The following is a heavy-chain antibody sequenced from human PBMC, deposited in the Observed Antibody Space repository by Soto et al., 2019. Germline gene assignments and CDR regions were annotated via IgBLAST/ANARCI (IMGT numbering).Heavy chain of an antibody. D-gene: IGHD3-10*01. CDR1: GFTFTTYW. Sequence: GGSLRLSCVASGFTFTTYWMSWVRQAPGKGLEWVANIRQDGGAQYYVDSVKGRFTISRDNAKNSVYLQMDSLRVEDTAVYYCVRGGNGSGSYLGSSWGKGIRVTVSS. CDR3: VRGGNGSGSYLGSS. J-gene: IGHJ5*02. V-gene: IGHV3-7*03. CDR2: IRQDGGAQ.